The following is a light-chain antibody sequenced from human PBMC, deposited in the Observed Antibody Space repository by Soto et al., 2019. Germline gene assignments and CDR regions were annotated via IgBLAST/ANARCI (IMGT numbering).Light chain of an antibody. CDR1: QSVSSY. Sequence: EIVLTQSPATLSLSPGERATLSCRASQSVSSYLAWYQQKPGQAPRLLIYDASNRATGIPARFSGSGSGTDFTLTISSLEPEDFAAYYCQQRSNWPSITFGQGTRLENK. CDR3: QQRSNWPSIT. CDR2: DAS. V-gene: IGKV3-11*01. J-gene: IGKJ5*01.